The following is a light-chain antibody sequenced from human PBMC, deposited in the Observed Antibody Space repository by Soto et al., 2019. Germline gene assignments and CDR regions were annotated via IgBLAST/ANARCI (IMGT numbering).Light chain of an antibody. CDR2: RNN. CDR1: SSNIGSNY. J-gene: IGLJ3*02. V-gene: IGLV1-47*01. CDR3: AAWDDSLSGRV. Sequence: QSVLTQPPSASGTPGQRVTISCSGSSSNIGSNYVYCYQQLPGTAPKLLIYRNNQRPSGVPDRFSGSKSGTSASLAISGLRSEDEADYYCAAWDDSLSGRVFGGGTQLTVL.